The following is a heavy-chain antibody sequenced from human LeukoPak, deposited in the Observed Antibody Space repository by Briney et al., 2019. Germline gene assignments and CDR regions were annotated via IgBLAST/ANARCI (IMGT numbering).Heavy chain of an antibody. J-gene: IGHJ2*01. CDR3: AREPGGYCSGGSCYFGWYFDL. Sequence: GGSLRLSCAASGFTFSSYEMNWVRQAPGKGLEWVSYISSSGSTIYYADSVKGRFTISRDNAKNTLYLQMNSLRAEDTAVYYCAREPGGYCSGGSCYFGWYFDLWGRGTLVTVSS. V-gene: IGHV3-48*03. CDR1: GFTFSSYE. CDR2: ISSSGSTI. D-gene: IGHD2-15*01.